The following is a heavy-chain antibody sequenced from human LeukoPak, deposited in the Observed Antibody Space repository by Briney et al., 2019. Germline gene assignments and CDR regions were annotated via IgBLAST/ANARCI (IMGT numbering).Heavy chain of an antibody. Sequence: SETLSLTCTVSGGSISSSSYYWGWIRQSPGKGLGWIGYIYYSGSTNYNPSLKSRVTISVDTSKNQFSLKLSSVTAANTAVYYCARGSYSSGWYVSLFDYWGQGTLVTVSS. CDR2: IYYSGST. D-gene: IGHD6-19*01. CDR1: GGSISSSSYY. V-gene: IGHV4-61*05. CDR3: ARGSYSSGWYVSLFDY. J-gene: IGHJ4*02.